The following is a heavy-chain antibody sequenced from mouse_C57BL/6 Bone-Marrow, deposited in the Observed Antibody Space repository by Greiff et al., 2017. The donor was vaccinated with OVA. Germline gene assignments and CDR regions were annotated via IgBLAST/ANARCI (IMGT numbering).Heavy chain of an antibody. CDR2: IDPETGGT. D-gene: IGHD6-1*01. CDR3: TSTLLAPGPWFAY. V-gene: IGHV1-15*01. CDR1: GYTFTDYE. Sequence: QVQLQQSGAELVRPGASVTLSCKASGYTFTDYEMHWVKQTPVHGLEWIGAIDPETGGTAYNQKFKGKAILTADKSSSTAYMELRSLTSEDSAVYYCTSTLLAPGPWFAYWGQGTLVTVSA. J-gene: IGHJ3*01.